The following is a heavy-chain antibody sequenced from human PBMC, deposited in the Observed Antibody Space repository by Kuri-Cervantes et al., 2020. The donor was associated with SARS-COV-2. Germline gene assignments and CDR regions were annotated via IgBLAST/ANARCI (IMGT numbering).Heavy chain of an antibody. V-gene: IGHV3-30-3*01. Sequence: GESLKSFCVASGFTFSSYAMHWVRQAPGKGLEWVAVISYDGSNKYYADSVKGRFTISRDNSKNTLYLQMNSLRAEDTAGYYCARELGSSGWNDAFDIWGQGTMVTVSS. CDR2: ISYDGSNK. D-gene: IGHD6-19*01. CDR3: ARELGSSGWNDAFDI. CDR1: GFTFSSYA. J-gene: IGHJ3*02.